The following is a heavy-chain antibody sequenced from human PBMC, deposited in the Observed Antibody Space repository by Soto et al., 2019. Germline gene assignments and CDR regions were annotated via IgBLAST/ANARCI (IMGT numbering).Heavy chain of an antibody. D-gene: IGHD6-19*01. V-gene: IGHV3-23*01. Sequence: GGSLRLSCAASGFTFSSYAMSWVRQAPGKGLEWVSAISGSGGSTYYADSVKGRFTISRDNSKNTLYLQMNSLRAEDTAVYYCAKDRWSSGWYCSGGSCWGQGTLVTVSS. CDR1: GFTFSSYA. J-gene: IGHJ4*02. CDR3: AKDRWSSGWYCSGGSC. CDR2: ISGSGGST.